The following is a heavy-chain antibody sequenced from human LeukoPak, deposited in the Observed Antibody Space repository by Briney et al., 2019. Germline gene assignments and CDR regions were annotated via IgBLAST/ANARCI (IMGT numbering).Heavy chain of an antibody. D-gene: IGHD5-12*01. CDR2: ISSTSTYI. CDR1: GFTFSSYS. J-gene: IGHJ4*02. Sequence: GGSLRLSCAASGFTFSSYSMNWVRQAPGKGLEWVSSISSTSTYIYYADSVKGRFTISRDNAKNSLYLQVNSLRAEDTAVYYCARGNSDYDNDYWGQGTLVTVSS. CDR3: ARGNSDYDNDY. V-gene: IGHV3-21*01.